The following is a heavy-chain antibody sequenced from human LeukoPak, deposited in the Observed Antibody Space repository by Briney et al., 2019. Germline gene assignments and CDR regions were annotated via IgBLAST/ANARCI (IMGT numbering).Heavy chain of an antibody. D-gene: IGHD2-2*01. CDR3: ARGHYQLS. CDR1: GFTFGDTW. J-gene: IGHJ5*02. Sequence: GGSLRLSCAASGFTFGDTWMNWVRQVPGQGLEWVANIKQDGSEKFYVASVKGRFTISRDNAKNSLYLQMNSLRAEDTAVYYCARGHYQLSWGQGILVTVSS. V-gene: IGHV3-7*01. CDR2: IKQDGSEK.